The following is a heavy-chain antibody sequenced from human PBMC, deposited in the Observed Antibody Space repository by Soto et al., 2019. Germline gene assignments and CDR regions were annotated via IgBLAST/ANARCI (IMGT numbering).Heavy chain of an antibody. J-gene: IGHJ5*02. Sequence: LSLTCTVSGGSFSPNYWAWIRPPPRKGLEWVGYIYFGGTTSYNSSLKSRVTISLVTSNSQFSLRLPSVTAADPAGYCRASLGAYYQSLGHWGPGTLVTVSS. CDR3: ASLGAYYQSLGH. CDR1: GGSFSPNY. V-gene: IGHV4-4*09. D-gene: IGHD2-21*01. CDR2: IYFGGTT.